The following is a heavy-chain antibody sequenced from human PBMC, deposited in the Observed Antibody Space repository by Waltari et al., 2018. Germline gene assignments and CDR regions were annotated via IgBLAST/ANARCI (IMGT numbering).Heavy chain of an antibody. Sequence: QVQLQQSGPGLVKPSETLSLTCAVSGYSMRSGYYWGWIRQPPGKGLEWIGSIYQSGSTYYNPSLKSRVTISVDTSKNQFSLKLRSVTAADTAVYYCARDYYGSGSYYSYYYYYIDVWGKGTTVTVSS. J-gene: IGHJ6*03. CDR3: ARDYYGSGSYYSYYYYYIDV. CDR1: GYSMRSGYY. D-gene: IGHD3-10*01. V-gene: IGHV4-38-2*02. CDR2: IYQSGST.